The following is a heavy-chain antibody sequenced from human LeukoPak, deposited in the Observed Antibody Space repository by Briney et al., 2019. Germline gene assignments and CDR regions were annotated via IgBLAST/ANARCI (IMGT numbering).Heavy chain of an antibody. Sequence: GGSLRLSCAASGFTVSSNYMICVRQAPGKGLEWVSVIYSGVSTYYADSVKGRFTISRDNSKNTLYLQMSSLRADDKAVYYCVKGFYDILTAYWGGGDYWGQGTLVTVSS. D-gene: IGHD3-9*01. V-gene: IGHV3-53*05. CDR3: VKGFYDILTAYWGGGDY. J-gene: IGHJ4*02. CDR1: GFTVSSNY. CDR2: IYSGVST.